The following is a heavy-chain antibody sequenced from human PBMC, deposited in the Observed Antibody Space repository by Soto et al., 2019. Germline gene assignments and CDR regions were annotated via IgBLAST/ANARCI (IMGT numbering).Heavy chain of an antibody. D-gene: IGHD3-10*01. V-gene: IGHV4-30-2*01. Sequence: PSETLSLTCTVSGGSISSSSYYWGWIRQPPGKGLEWIGYIYHSGSTYYNPSLKSRVTISVDRSKNQFSLKLSSVTAADTAGYTWARNIRGAIVVGGVIISLDWSAPGGKETLVPVSS. J-gene: IGHJ5*02. CDR3: ARNIRGAIVVGGVIISLDWSAP. CDR1: GGSISSSSYY. CDR2: IYHSGST.